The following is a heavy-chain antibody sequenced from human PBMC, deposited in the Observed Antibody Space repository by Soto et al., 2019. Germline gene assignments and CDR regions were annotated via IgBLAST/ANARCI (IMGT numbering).Heavy chain of an antibody. V-gene: IGHV3-30*18. J-gene: IGHJ6*02. Sequence: GGSLRLSCAASGFTFSSYGMHWVRQAPGKGLEWVAVISYDGSNKYYADSVKGRFTISRDNSKNTLYLQMNSLRAEDTAVYYCAKTMRGYDILTGYYTPDQYSGMDVWGQGTTVTVSS. D-gene: IGHD3-9*01. CDR2: ISYDGSNK. CDR1: GFTFSSYG. CDR3: AKTMRGYDILTGYYTPDQYSGMDV.